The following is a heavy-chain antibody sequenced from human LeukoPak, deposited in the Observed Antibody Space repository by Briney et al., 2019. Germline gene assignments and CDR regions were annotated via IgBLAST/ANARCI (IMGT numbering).Heavy chain of an antibody. Sequence: SETLSLTCTVSGGSISSSTYYWGWIRQPPGKGLEWIGRISYTGSTYYNPSLKTRVTISVDTSKNHFSLSLSSVTAADTAVYYCARLTHSYYTDTTGYYPYYYMDVSGKGTTVTVSS. V-gene: IGHV4-39*02. CDR3: ARLTHSYYTDTTGYYPYYYMDV. D-gene: IGHD3-22*01. CDR1: GGSISSSTYY. CDR2: ISYTGST. J-gene: IGHJ6*03.